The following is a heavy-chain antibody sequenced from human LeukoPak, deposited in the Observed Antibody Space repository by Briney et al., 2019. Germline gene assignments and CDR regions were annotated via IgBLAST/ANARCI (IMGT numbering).Heavy chain of an antibody. Sequence: GGSLRLSCAASGFTFSSYAMHWVRQAPGKGLEWVAVISYDGSNKYYADSVKGRFTISRDNSKNTLYLQMNSLRAEDTAVYYCARGVVVVAAYLFDYWGQGTLVTVSS. CDR2: ISYDGSNK. D-gene: IGHD2-15*01. V-gene: IGHV3-30*04. CDR3: ARGVVVVAAYLFDY. CDR1: GFTFSSYA. J-gene: IGHJ4*02.